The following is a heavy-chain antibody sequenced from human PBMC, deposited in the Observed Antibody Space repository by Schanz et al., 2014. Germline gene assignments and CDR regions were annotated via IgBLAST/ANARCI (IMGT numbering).Heavy chain of an antibody. V-gene: IGHV1-46*02. CDR3: VRDAGWAFGDYHGMDV. D-gene: IGHD3-10*01. Sequence: QVQLVQSGAEVKKPGASVKVSCKVSGYSLNELSMHWVRQAPGRGLEWMGKINPSSGTTRIAQNFQGRLTVTRDTSTSTVNMELSSLRSEDTAVYYCVRDAGWAFGDYHGMDVWGQGTSVTVSS. CDR2: INPSSGTT. CDR1: GYSLNELS. J-gene: IGHJ6*02.